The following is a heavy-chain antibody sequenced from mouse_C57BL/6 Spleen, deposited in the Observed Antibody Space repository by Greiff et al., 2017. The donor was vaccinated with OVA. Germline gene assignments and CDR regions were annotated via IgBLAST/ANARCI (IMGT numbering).Heavy chain of an antibody. J-gene: IGHJ2*01. CDR1: GFTFSDNG. CDR2: ISSGSSTI. CDR3: ARTTTVVSYYFDY. V-gene: IGHV5-17*01. Sequence: EMKLMESGGGLVKPGGSLKLSCAASGFTFSDNGMHWVRQAPEKGLEWVAYISSGSSTIYYADTVKGRFTISRDNAKNTLFLQMTSLRSEDTAMYYCARTTTVVSYYFDYWGQGTTLTVSS. D-gene: IGHD1-1*01.